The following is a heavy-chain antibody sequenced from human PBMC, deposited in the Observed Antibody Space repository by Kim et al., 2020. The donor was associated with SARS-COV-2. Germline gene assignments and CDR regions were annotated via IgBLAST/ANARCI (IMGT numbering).Heavy chain of an antibody. J-gene: IGHJ4*02. Sequence: ASVKVSCKVSGYTLTELSMHWVRQAPGKGLAWMGGFDPEDGETIYAQKFQGRVTMTEDTSTDTAYMELSSLRSEDTAVYYCATLDSSGYYKEYYFDYWGQGTLVTVSS. CDR2: FDPEDGET. D-gene: IGHD3-22*01. CDR1: GYTLTELS. V-gene: IGHV1-24*01. CDR3: ATLDSSGYYKEYYFDY.